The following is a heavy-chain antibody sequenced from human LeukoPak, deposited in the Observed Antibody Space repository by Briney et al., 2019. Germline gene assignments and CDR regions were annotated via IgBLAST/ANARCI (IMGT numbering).Heavy chain of an antibody. CDR1: GFTFSSYA. CDR3: AKGGVVVPAAMVYYYYYYMDV. Sequence: PGGSLRLSCAASGFTFSSYAVSWVRQAPGKGLEWVSAISGSGGSTYYADSVKGRFTISRDNSKNTLYLQMNSLRAEDTAVYYCAKGGVVVPAAMVYYYYYYMDVWGKGTTVTVSS. J-gene: IGHJ6*03. CDR2: ISGSGGST. D-gene: IGHD2-2*01. V-gene: IGHV3-23*01.